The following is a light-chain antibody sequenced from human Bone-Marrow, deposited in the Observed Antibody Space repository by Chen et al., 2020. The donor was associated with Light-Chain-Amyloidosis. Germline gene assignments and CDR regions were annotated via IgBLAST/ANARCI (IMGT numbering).Light chain of an antibody. Sequence: QSALTQPASVSGSPGQSITISCTGTNSDVGGDNHVSWYQQHPDKAPKLMIYEVTNRPSWVPDRFAGSKSDNAASLTISGLQTEDEAEYFCSSYTSTSTLVFGSGTRVTVL. V-gene: IGLV2-14*01. CDR1: NSDVGGDNH. CDR3: SSYTSTSTLV. CDR2: EVT. J-gene: IGLJ1*01.